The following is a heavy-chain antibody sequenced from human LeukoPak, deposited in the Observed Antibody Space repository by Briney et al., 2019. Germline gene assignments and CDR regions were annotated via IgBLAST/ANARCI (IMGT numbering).Heavy chain of an antibody. D-gene: IGHD2/OR15-2a*01. CDR2: INSDGSWT. Sequence: GGSLRLSCAASGNYWMHWVRQAPGKGLVWVSHINSDGSWTSYADSVKGRFTISKDNAKNTVYLQMNNLRAEDTAVYYCVGFYETYWGRGTLVTVSS. V-gene: IGHV3-74*01. J-gene: IGHJ4*02. CDR3: VGFYETY. CDR1: GNYW.